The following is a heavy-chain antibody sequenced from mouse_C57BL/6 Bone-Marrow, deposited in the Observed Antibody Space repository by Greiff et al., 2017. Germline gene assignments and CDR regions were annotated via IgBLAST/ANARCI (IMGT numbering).Heavy chain of an antibody. CDR3: ARVNYYYGSSPSWFAY. CDR1: GYSITSGYY. J-gene: IGHJ3*01. V-gene: IGHV3-6*01. Sequence: VQLQQSGPGLVKPSQSLSLTCSVTGYSITSGYYWNWIRQFPGNKLEWMGYISYDGSNNYNPSLKNRISITRDTSKNQFFLKLNSVTTEDTATYYCARVNYYYGSSPSWFAYWGQGTLVTVSA. D-gene: IGHD1-1*01. CDR2: ISYDGSN.